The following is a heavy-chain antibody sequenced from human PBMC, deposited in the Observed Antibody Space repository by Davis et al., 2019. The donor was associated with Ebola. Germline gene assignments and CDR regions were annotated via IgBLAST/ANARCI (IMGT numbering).Heavy chain of an antibody. D-gene: IGHD3-16*01. CDR2: IYHSGST. CDR1: DYSISSGYY. V-gene: IGHV4-38-2*02. J-gene: IGHJ4*02. CDR3: ARLLQGDDY. Sequence: MPSETLSLTCTVSDYSISSGYYWGWIRQPPGKGLGWIGTIYHSGSTYYNPSLESRVTISLDTSKNQFSLKLSSVTAADTAVYYCARLLQGDDYWGQGTLVTVSS.